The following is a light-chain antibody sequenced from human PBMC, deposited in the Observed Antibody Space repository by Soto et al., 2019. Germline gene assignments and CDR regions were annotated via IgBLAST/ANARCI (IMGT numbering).Light chain of an antibody. CDR1: QSVNTW. CDR3: QQYDSYSSGP. V-gene: IGKV1-5*01. Sequence: DIQMTQSPATLSSSVGDRVTITCLASQSVNTWLAWYQQKPGKAPKVLIFDASSLKTGVPSRFSGSGSGTEFTLTISNLQPDDFATYYCQQYDSYSSGPVGQGAKVDIK. J-gene: IGKJ1*01. CDR2: DAS.